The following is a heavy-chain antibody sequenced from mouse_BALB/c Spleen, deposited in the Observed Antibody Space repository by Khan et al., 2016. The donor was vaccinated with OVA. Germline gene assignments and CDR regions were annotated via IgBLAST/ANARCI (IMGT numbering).Heavy chain of an antibody. CDR2: INSDGYYT. Sequence: EVELVESGGDLVKPGGSLRLSCAASGFTFNTYGMSWVRQFPDKRLEWVATINSDGYYTYYPDTVKGRFTIYRKNAENTLYLQMSRLKSEDTAIYYCASHLTGSFAYWGQGTLVTVST. D-gene: IGHD4-1*01. CDR1: GFTFNTYG. V-gene: IGHV5-6*01. J-gene: IGHJ3*01. CDR3: ASHLTGSFAY.